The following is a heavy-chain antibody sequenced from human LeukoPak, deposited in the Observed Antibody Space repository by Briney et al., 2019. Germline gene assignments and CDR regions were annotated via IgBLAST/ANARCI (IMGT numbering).Heavy chain of an antibody. CDR2: ISWHIGSI. CDR3: VKSRGCVMAVATAYFDY. CDR1: GFTLDDYD. D-gene: IGHD6-25*01. J-gene: IGHJ4*02. V-gene: IGHV3-9*01. Sequence: GGSLSLSCAASGFTLDDYDMHWVRQAPGPGLESVSGISWHIGSIRFLHSVQGRFTIHIGNPIQSLYLQITSLSADDAHFYLFVKSRGCVMAVATAYFDYWGQGTLVTVSS.